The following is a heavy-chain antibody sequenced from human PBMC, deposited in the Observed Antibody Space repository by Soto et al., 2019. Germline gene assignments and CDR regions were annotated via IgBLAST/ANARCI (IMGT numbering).Heavy chain of an antibody. Sequence: QVQLQESCPGLVKPSETLSLTCTVSGASISGFYWRWIRKSAGKGLEWIGRIYATGTTDYNPSLKSRVMMSVETSKPQFSLKLRSVTAADTAVYYCVRDGTKTLRDWFDPWGQGISVTVSA. CDR3: VRDGTKTLRDWFDP. J-gene: IGHJ5*02. CDR2: IYATGTT. CDR1: GASISGFY. V-gene: IGHV4-4*07. D-gene: IGHD3-16*01.